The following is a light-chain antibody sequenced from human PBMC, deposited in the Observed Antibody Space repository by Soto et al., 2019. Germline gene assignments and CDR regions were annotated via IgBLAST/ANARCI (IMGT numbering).Light chain of an antibody. CDR1: SSDVGAYDY. J-gene: IGLJ1*01. CDR2: EVS. CDR3: SSYTSSSTRV. Sequence: QSALTQPASMSGSPGQSITISCTGTSSDVGAYDYVSWYQQHPDKAPKLMIYEVSHRPSGVSNRFYGSKSVNTATLTISGLQAEDEADYYCSSYTSSSTRVFGTGTKLTVL. V-gene: IGLV2-14*03.